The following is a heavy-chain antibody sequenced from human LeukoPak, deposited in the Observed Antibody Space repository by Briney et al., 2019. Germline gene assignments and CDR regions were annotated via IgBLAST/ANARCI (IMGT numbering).Heavy chain of an antibody. CDR3: AREGDGTVVTYFDY. CDR2: IIPILGIA. D-gene: IGHD4-23*01. V-gene: IGHV1-69*04. J-gene: IGHJ4*02. CDR1: GGTFSSYA. Sequence: GASVKVSCKASGGTFSSYAISWVRQAPGQGLEWMGRIIPILGIANYAQKFQGRVTITADKSTSTAYMELSSLRSEDTAVYYCAREGDGTVVTYFDYWGQGTLVTVSS.